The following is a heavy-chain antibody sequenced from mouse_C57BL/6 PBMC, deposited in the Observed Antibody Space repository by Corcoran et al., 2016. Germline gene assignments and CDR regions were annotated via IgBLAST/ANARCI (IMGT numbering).Heavy chain of an antibody. Sequence: QVQLKQSGAELVRPGASVKLSCKASGYTFTDYYINWVKQRPGQGLEWIARIYPGSGNTYYNEKFKGKATLTAEKSSSTAYMQLSSLTSEDSAVYFCAGSGYYGSSLEDYWGQGTTLTVSS. D-gene: IGHD1-1*01. CDR1: GYTFTDYY. CDR3: AGSGYYGSSLEDY. CDR2: IYPGSGNT. J-gene: IGHJ2*01. V-gene: IGHV1-76*01.